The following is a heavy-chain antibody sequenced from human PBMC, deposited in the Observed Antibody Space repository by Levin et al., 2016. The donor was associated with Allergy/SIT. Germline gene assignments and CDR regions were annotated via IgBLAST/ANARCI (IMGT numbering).Heavy chain of an antibody. CDR1: GFTVSSNY. Sequence: GESLKISCAASGFTVSSNYMSWVRQAPGKGLEWVSVIYSGGSTYYADSVKGRFTISRDNSKNTLYLQMNSLRAEDTAVYYCARQHYDILTGPSTWFDPGAREPWSPSPQ. V-gene: IGHV3-53*01. J-gene: IGHJ5*02. CDR2: IYSGGST. CDR3: ARQHYDILTGPSTWFDP. D-gene: IGHD3-9*01.